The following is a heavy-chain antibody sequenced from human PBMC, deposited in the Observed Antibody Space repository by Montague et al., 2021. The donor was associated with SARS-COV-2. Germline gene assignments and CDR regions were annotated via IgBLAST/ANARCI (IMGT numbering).Heavy chain of an antibody. Sequence: SETLSLNCTVSGGSISSSDYYWGWIRQSTGKGLEWIGSISYTGRTYYNPYIRSRVSFSMATYKNHFSLSLSSVNVADTDVYFCERQLPSNYATNKCYPYYFDVWGQGALVTVSS. CDR2: ISYTGRT. CDR1: GGSISSSDYY. J-gene: IGHJ4*02. CDR3: ERQLPSNYATNKCYPYYFDV. V-gene: IGHV4-39*02. D-gene: IGHD1-26*01.